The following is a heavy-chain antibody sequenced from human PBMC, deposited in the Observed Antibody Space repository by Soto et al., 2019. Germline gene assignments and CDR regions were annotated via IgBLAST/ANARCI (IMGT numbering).Heavy chain of an antibody. Sequence: EVQLVESGGGLVQPGGSLRLSCAASGFALSGYWMTWVRQAPGKGLEWVASINPDGTLKYYVDSVKGRFTISRDNADNSLFRQMISLRVEDTAVYYCARWERGDWYRGIWGQGTLVTVSS. V-gene: IGHV3-7*03. CDR1: GFALSGYW. D-gene: IGHD3-9*01. J-gene: IGHJ4*02. CDR2: INPDGTLK. CDR3: ARWERGDWYRGI.